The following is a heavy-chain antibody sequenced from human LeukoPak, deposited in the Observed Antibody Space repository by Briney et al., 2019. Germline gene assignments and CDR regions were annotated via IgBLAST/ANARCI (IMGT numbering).Heavy chain of an antibody. CDR3: ARDDSGSYLAFDI. Sequence: ASVKVSCKASGYTFTGYYMHWVRQAPGQGLEWMGWINPNSGGTNYAQKFQGRVTMTRDTSISTAYMELSRLRSDDTAVYYCARDDSGSYLAFDIWGQGTMVTLSS. V-gene: IGHV1-2*02. CDR2: INPNSGGT. J-gene: IGHJ3*02. CDR1: GYTFTGYY. D-gene: IGHD1-26*01.